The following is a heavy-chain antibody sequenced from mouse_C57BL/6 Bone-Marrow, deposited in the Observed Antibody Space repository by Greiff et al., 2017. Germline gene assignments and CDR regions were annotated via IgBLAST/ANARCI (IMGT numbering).Heavy chain of an antibody. Sequence: QVQLQQSGAELVKPGASVKLSCKASGYTFTSYWMHWVKQRPGQGLEWIGMIHPNSGSTNYNEKFKRKATLTVDKTSSTAYMQLSSLTSEDSAVYYCAIRPWYFDVWGTGTTVTVSS. CDR3: AIRPWYFDV. V-gene: IGHV1-64*01. CDR1: GYTFTSYW. J-gene: IGHJ1*03. CDR2: IHPNSGST.